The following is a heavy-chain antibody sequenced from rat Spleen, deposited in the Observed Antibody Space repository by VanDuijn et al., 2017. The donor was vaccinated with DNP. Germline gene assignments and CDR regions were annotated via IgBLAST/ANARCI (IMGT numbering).Heavy chain of an antibody. J-gene: IGHJ2*01. CDR2: INSEGST. Sequence: EVQLQESGPGLVKPSQSISLTCSVTGYFITRSYRWNWIRKFPGNKLEWMGYINSEGSTYYNPSLKSRISITRDTAKNQFFLQVNSVTTEDTATYYCARSDNSGSKWNYWGHGVMVTVSS. CDR1: GYFITRSYR. CDR3: ARSDNSGSKWNY. D-gene: IGHD4-3*01. V-gene: IGHV3-3*01.